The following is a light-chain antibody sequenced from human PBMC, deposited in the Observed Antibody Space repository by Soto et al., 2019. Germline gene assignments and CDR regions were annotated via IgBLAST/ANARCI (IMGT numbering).Light chain of an antibody. CDR1: QVIRND. J-gene: IGKJ1*01. V-gene: IGKV1-6*01. CDR2: SAS. CDR3: LQDYSYPWT. Sequence: AIHMTQSPSSLSASVGDRVTITCRASQVIRNDLGWYQQKPGQAPKFLIYSASSLQSGVPSRFSGSGSGTDFTLTISSLQPEDFATYYCLQDYSYPWTFGQGTKVDIK.